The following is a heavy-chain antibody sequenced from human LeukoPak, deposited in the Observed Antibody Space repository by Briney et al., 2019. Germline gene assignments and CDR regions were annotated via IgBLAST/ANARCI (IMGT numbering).Heavy chain of an antibody. Sequence: GGSLRLSCAASGFTFSSYEMHWVRQAPGKGLEWVSYISSSDSTIYYADSVKGRFTISRDNSKNTLYLQANSLRFDDTAVYYCARGSSMIVAGFDFWGQGTLVTVSS. CDR2: ISSSDSTI. D-gene: IGHD3-22*01. V-gene: IGHV3-48*03. CDR3: ARGSSMIVAGFDF. CDR1: GFTFSSYE. J-gene: IGHJ4*02.